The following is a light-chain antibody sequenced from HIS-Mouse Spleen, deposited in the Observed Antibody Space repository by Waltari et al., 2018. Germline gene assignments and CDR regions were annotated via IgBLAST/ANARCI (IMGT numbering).Light chain of an antibody. J-gene: IGLJ2*01. CDR3: QAWDSSTDVV. CDR2: QDS. CDR1: QLGAKD. Sequence: SYELTQPPSVSVSPGQTASITCSGDQLGAKDACWYQQKPGQSPVLVIYQDSKRPSGIPERFSGSNSGNTATLTISGTQAMDEADYYCQAWDSSTDVVFGGGTKLTVL. V-gene: IGLV3-1*01.